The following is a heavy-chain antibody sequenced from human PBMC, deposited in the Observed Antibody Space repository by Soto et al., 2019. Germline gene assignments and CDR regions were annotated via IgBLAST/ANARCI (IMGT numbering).Heavy chain of an antibody. CDR3: AREWGYDAFDI. D-gene: IGHD7-27*01. CDR1: GNSVSSGSYY. CDR2: IYYSGST. V-gene: IGHV4-61*01. J-gene: IGHJ3*02. Sequence: QVQLQESGPGLVKPSETLSLTSTVSGNSVSSGSYYWSWIRQPPGKGLEWIGYIYYSGSTNYNPSLKSRVTISVDTSKNQFSLKLSSVTAADTAVYYCAREWGYDAFDIWGQGTMVTVSS.